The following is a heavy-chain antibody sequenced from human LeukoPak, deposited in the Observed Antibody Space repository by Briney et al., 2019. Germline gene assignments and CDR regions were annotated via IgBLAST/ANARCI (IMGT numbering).Heavy chain of an antibody. CDR3: ARESITDIDYGDYPYFDY. CDR2: ISYDGSNK. J-gene: IGHJ4*02. CDR1: GFTFSSYA. V-gene: IGHV3-30*04. D-gene: IGHD4-17*01. Sequence: QSGGSLRLSCAASGFTFSSYAMHWVRQAPGKGLEWVAVISYDGSNKYYADSVKGRFTISRDNSKNTLYLQMNSLRAEDTAVYYCARESITDIDYGDYPYFDYWGQGTLVTVSS.